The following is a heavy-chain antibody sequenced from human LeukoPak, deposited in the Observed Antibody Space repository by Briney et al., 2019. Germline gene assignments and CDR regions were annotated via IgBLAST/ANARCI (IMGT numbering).Heavy chain of an antibody. V-gene: IGHV3-7*01. CDR1: GFTFSSYW. J-gene: IGHJ4*02. CDR3: AREIAVAGTSFWDY. CDR2: IKQDGSEK. D-gene: IGHD6-19*01. Sequence: GGSLRLSCAASGFTFSSYWMSWVRQAPGKGLEWVANIKQDGSEKYYVDSVKGRFTISRDNAKNSLYLQMNSLRAEDTAVYYCAREIAVAGTSFWDYWGQGTLVTVSS.